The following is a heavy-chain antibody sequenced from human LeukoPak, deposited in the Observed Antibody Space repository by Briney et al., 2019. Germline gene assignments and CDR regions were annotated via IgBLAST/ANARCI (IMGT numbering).Heavy chain of an antibody. CDR2: ISYSGNI. J-gene: IGHJ4*02. D-gene: IGHD3-16*01. CDR1: GGSISRYY. Sequence: SETLSLTCTVSGGSISRYYWIWIRQPPGKGLEWIGSISYSGNIYYNPSLKSRVTISVDTSKNQFSLKLSSVTAADTAVYYCARQRRLELPDYWGQGTLVTVSS. V-gene: IGHV4-59*05. CDR3: ARQRRLELPDY.